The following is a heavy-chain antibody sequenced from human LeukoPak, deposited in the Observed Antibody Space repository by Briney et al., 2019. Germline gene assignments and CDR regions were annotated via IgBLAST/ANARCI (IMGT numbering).Heavy chain of an antibody. CDR3: ARVYCGGGNCYHFDY. V-gene: IGHV4-4*07. CDR2: MYGSGIA. J-gene: IGHJ4*02. D-gene: IGHD2-15*01. Sequence: SETLSLTCTVSDGSMSNNYWTWIRQPAGKGLEWIGRMYGSGIADYNPSLKSRVTMSADTSKNLFSLKLGSVTAADTAVYYCARVYCGGGNCYHFDYWGQGTLVTVSS. CDR1: DGSMSNNY.